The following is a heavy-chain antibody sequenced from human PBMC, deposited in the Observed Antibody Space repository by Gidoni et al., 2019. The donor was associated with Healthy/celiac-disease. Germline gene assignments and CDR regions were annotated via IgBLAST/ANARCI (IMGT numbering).Heavy chain of an antibody. Sequence: QLQLQESGPGLVKPSETLSLTCTVSGGSISSSSYYWGWSRQPPGKGLEWIGSIYYSGSTYYNPSLKSRVTISVDTSKNQFSLKLSSVTAADTAVYYCARLPRSSSPTLDYWGQGTLVTVSS. CDR3: ARLPRSSSPTLDY. J-gene: IGHJ4*02. CDR1: GGSISSSSYY. D-gene: IGHD6-6*01. CDR2: IYYSGST. V-gene: IGHV4-39*01.